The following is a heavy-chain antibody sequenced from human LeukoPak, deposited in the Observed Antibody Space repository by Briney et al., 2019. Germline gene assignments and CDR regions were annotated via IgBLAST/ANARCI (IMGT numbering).Heavy chain of an antibody. D-gene: IGHD2-15*01. CDR2: IYHSGNT. CDR3: ARVKEASVEAATIYYFDS. Sequence: SETLSLTCAVSGGSIRSSNWWSWVRQPPGKGLEWIGEIYHSGNTNYNPSLKSRVTISVDKSKSQFSLKLSSVTAADTAVYYCARVKEASVEAATIYYFDSWGQGTLVSVSS. CDR1: GGSIRSSNW. J-gene: IGHJ4*02. V-gene: IGHV4-4*02.